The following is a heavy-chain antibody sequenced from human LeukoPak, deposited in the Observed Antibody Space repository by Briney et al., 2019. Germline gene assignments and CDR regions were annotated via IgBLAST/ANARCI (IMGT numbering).Heavy chain of an antibody. J-gene: IGHJ5*02. CDR2: IYHSGST. D-gene: IGHD2-2*01. V-gene: IGHV4-38-2*01. CDR3: AASVVVPAAMIRFDP. CDR1: GYSISSGYY. Sequence: SETLSLTCAVSGYSISSGYYWGWIRPPPGKGLEWIGSIYHSGSTYYNPSLKSRVTISVDTSKNQFSLKLSSVTAADTAVYYCAASVVVPAAMIRFDPWGQGTLVTVSS.